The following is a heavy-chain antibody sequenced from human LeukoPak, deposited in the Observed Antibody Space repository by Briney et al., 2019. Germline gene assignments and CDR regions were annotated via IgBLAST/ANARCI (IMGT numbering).Heavy chain of an antibody. Sequence: GGSLRLSCAASGFTFSTYWMNWVRQAPGKGLEWVATIKQDGSEKYYVDSVKGRFTISRDNAKNSLYLQMNSLRAEDTAVYYCARDRNTDFWSGYYTNYCDYWGQGTLVTVSS. D-gene: IGHD3-3*01. CDR3: ARDRNTDFWSGYYTNYCDY. CDR1: GFTFSTYW. V-gene: IGHV3-7*01. J-gene: IGHJ4*02. CDR2: IKQDGSEK.